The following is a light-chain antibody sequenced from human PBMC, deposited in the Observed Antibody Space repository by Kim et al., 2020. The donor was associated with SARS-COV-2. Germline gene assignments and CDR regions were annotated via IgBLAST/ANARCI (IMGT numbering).Light chain of an antibody. J-gene: IGKJ2*01. Sequence: GDSATLPCRASQSVTSDYLAWYQQKHGPPPSLLIFGASKRATDIPDRFSASGSGTDFTLTISRLEPEDFAVYFCQQYGAAPGTFGQGTKLEI. CDR3: QQYGAAPGT. CDR1: QSVTSDY. CDR2: GAS. V-gene: IGKV3-20*01.